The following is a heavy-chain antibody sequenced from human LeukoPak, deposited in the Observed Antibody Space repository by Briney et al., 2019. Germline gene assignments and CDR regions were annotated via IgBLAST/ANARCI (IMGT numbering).Heavy chain of an antibody. Sequence: PGGSLRLSCAASGFTFSSYGMHWVRQAPGKGLEWVAFIRYDGSNKYYADSVKGRFTISRDNAKNSLYLQMNSVRAEDTAVYYCAGGYFDFDYWGQGTLVTVSS. D-gene: IGHD3-9*01. CDR2: IRYDGSNK. J-gene: IGHJ4*02. CDR3: AGGYFDFDY. V-gene: IGHV3-30*02. CDR1: GFTFSSYG.